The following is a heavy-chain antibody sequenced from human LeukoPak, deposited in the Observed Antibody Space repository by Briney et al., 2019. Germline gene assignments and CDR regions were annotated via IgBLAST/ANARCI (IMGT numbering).Heavy chain of an antibody. J-gene: IGHJ4*02. V-gene: IGHV3-33*01. CDR2: IWYDGSNT. CDR1: GFTFSNYG. D-gene: IGHD2-8*02. CDR3: ARDRTTGYRLPVDY. Sequence: GRSLRLSCAASGFTFSNYGMHWVRQAPGKGLEWVAVIWYDGSNTYYADSVKGRFTISRDNSKNTLSLQMNSLRAEDTAVYYCARDRTTGYRLPVDYWGQGTLVTVSS.